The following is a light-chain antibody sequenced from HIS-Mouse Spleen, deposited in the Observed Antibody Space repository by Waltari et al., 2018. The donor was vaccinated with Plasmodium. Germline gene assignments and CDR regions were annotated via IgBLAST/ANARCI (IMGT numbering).Light chain of an antibody. Sequence: EIVMTQSPATLSVSPGERATLSCRASPSVSSNLAWYQQKPGQAPRLLIYGASARATGIPARCRGSGVGTEFTLTISSLQSEDFAVYYCQQYNNWSFTFGPGTKVDIK. CDR1: PSVSSN. V-gene: IGKV3-15*01. J-gene: IGKJ3*01. CDR3: QQYNNWSFT. CDR2: GAS.